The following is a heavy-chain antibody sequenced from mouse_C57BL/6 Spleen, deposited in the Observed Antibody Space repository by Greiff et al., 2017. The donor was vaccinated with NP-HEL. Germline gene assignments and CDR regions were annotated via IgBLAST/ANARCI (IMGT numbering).Heavy chain of an antibody. CDR1: GFTFSDYY. Sequence: EVMLVESEGGLVQPGSSMKLSCTASGFTFSDYYMAWVRQVPEKGLEWVANINYDGSSTYYLDSLKSRFIISRDNAKNILYLQMSSLKSEDTATYYCAREGASDYDRDWYFDVWGTGTTVTVSS. V-gene: IGHV5-16*01. D-gene: IGHD2-4*01. CDR2: INYDGSST. CDR3: AREGASDYDRDWYFDV. J-gene: IGHJ1*03.